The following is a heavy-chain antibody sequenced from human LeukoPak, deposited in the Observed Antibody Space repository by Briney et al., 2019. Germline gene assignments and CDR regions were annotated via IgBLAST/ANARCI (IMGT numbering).Heavy chain of an antibody. V-gene: IGHV3-30*18. CDR1: GFTFDDYA. CDR2: ISYDGSNK. CDR3: AKESCSGGSCSLYYYYYGMDV. D-gene: IGHD2-15*01. J-gene: IGHJ6*02. Sequence: GGSLRLSCAASGFTFDDYAMHWVRQAPGKGLEWVAVISYDGSNKYYADSVKGRFTISRDNSKNTLYLQMNSLRAEDTAVYYCAKESCSGGSCSLYYYYYGMDVWGQGTTVTVSS.